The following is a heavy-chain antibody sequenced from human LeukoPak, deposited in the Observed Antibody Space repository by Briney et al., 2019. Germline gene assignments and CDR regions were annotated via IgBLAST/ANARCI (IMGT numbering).Heavy chain of an antibody. D-gene: IGHD2-15*01. CDR3: ARVAAPQNIAFDI. V-gene: IGHV1-18*01. CDR2: ISAYNGNT. CDR1: GYTFTSYG. J-gene: IGHJ3*02. Sequence: GASVKVSCKASGYTFTSYGISWVRQAPGQGLEWMGWISAYNGNTNYALKLQGRVTMTTDTSTSTAYMELRSLRYDDTAVYYCARVAAPQNIAFDIWGQGTMVTVSS.